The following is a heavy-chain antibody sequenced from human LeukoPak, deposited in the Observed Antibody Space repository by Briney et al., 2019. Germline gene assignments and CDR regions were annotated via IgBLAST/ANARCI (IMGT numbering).Heavy chain of an antibody. CDR3: ATPEGCGGDCPPMLVHY. V-gene: IGHV1-24*01. Sequence: ASVKVSCKVSGYTLTELSMHWVRQAPGKGLEWMGGFDPGDGETIYAQKFQGRVTMTEDTSTDTAYMELSSLRSEDTAVYYCATPEGCGGDCPPMLVHYWGQGTLVTVSS. CDR2: FDPGDGET. CDR1: GYTLTELS. D-gene: IGHD2-21*01. J-gene: IGHJ4*02.